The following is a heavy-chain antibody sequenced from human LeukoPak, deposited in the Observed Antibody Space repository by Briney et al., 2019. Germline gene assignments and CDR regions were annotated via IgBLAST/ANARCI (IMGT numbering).Heavy chain of an antibody. CDR3: ARTTEGYCRGVSCYYYYYYMDV. CDR2: IYSAGAT. Sequence: SETLSLTCTVSGGSISSYYWSWIRQPAGKGLEWIGRIYSAGATSFNPSLKSRVTVSVDTSKNQFSLKLRSVTAADTAVYYCARTTEGYCRGVSCYYYYYYMDVWGKGTTVTVSS. J-gene: IGHJ6*03. D-gene: IGHD2-15*01. V-gene: IGHV4-4*07. CDR1: GGSISSYY.